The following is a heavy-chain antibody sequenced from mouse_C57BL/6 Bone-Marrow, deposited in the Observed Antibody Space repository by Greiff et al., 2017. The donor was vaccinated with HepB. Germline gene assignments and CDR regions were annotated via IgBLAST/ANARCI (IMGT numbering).Heavy chain of an antibody. CDR1: GFTFSSYG. CDR2: ISSGGSYT. CDR3: ARHRYWYFDV. V-gene: IGHV5-6*01. Sequence: EVKLVESGGDLVKPGGSLKLSCAASGFTFSSYGMSWVRQTPDKRLEWVATISSGGSYTYYPDSVKGRFTISRDNAKNTLYLQMSSLKSEDKAMYYCARHRYWYFDVWGTGTTVTVSS. J-gene: IGHJ1*03.